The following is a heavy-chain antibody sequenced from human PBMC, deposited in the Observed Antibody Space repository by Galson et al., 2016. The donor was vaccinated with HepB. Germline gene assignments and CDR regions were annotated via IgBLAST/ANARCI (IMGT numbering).Heavy chain of an antibody. Sequence: QSGAEVKKPGESLRISCKGSGYSFTSYLINWVRQTPGKGLERMGKIDPRDSYPQYNPSFQGHVTISTDKSVSTVYLEWSSLQAGDTAMYYCARRKFSPGYISGWYYVEYWVQGTLVTVSS. J-gene: IGHJ4*02. V-gene: IGHV5-10-1*01. CDR2: IDPRDSYP. D-gene: IGHD6-19*01. CDR3: ARRKFSPGYISGWYYVEY. CDR1: GYSFTSYL.